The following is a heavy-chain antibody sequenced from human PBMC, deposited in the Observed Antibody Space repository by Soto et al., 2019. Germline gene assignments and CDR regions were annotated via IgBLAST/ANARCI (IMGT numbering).Heavy chain of an antibody. D-gene: IGHD4-17*01. CDR3: ARGLSVTLCDN. J-gene: IGHJ4*02. CDR2: IYYSGST. CDR1: GGSISTGGYY. V-gene: IGHV4-31*03. Sequence: QVQLQESGPGLVKPSQTLSLTCTVSGGSISTGGYYWTWIRQHPGKGLEWIGYIYYSGSTYYNPSLKSRVTRAVDTSKNQFAQKLSAVTAADTAVYYCARGLSVTLCDNWGQGTLVTVSA.